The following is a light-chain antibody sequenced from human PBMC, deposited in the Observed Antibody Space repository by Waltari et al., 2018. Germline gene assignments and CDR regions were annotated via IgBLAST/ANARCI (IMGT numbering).Light chain of an antibody. V-gene: IGKV3-11*01. Sequence: DIVLTQSPATLSLSPGERATLSCRASQSVSSYLAWYQQKPGQPPRLLIYDASNRATGIPARFSGSGSGTDFTLTISSLEPEDFAVYYCQQRSKWPLTFGGGTKVEIK. J-gene: IGKJ4*01. CDR3: QQRSKWPLT. CDR2: DAS. CDR1: QSVSSY.